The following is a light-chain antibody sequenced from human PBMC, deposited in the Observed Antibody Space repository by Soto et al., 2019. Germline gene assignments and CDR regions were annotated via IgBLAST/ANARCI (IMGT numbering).Light chain of an antibody. CDR2: GIS. CDR3: QYYDSSLSGYV. V-gene: IGLV1-40*01. J-gene: IGLJ1*01. CDR1: SSNIGAGYD. Sequence: QSVLTQPPSVSGAPGQRVTISCTGSSSNIGAGYDVHWYQQLPGTAPKLLIYGISNRPSGVPDRFSGSKSDTSASLAITGLQAEDEADYYCQYYDSSLSGYVFGTGTKLTVL.